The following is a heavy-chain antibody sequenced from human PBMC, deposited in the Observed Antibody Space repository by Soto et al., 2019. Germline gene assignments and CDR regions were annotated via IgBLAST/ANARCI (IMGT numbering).Heavy chain of an antibody. CDR1: GGTFSSYA. J-gene: IGHJ3*02. V-gene: IGHV1-69*13. D-gene: IGHD5-18*01. CDR3: ARDWDTAMGTNAFDI. CDR2: IIPIFGTA. Sequence: SVKVSCKASGGTFSSYAISWVRQAPGQGLEWMGGIIPIFGTANYAQKFQGRVTITADESTSTAYMELSSLRSEDTAVYYCARDWDTAMGTNAFDIWGQGTMVTVSS.